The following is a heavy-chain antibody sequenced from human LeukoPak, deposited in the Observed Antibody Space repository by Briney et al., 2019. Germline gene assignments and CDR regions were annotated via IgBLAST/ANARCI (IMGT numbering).Heavy chain of an antibody. V-gene: IGHV3-30*03. Sequence: GGSLRLSCAASGFTFTSYGMHWARQAPGKGLEWVALITYDGYYKYYSDSVKGRFTLSSDTSKNTLYLQMNSLRDEDTAVYYCARDLSPVVRASPMGYWGQGTLVTFSS. CDR3: ARDLSPVVRASPMGY. J-gene: IGHJ1*01. CDR2: ITYDGYYK. D-gene: IGHD3-10*01. CDR1: GFTFTSYG.